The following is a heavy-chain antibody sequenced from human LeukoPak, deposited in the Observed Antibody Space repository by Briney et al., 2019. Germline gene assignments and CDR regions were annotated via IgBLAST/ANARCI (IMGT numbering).Heavy chain of an antibody. J-gene: IGHJ5*02. CDR3: AAQRGASLHDFWSTRLFDP. D-gene: IGHD3-3*01. CDR2: IVVGAGNT. Sequence: GASVKVSCKASGFTFTTSGIQWVRQARGQRLEWIGWIVVGAGNTYYSQRFQERVTITRDMSTSTAYMELSSLRSDDTAVYYCAAQRGASLHDFWSTRLFDPWGRGTLVSVSS. V-gene: IGHV1-58*02. CDR1: GFTFTTSG.